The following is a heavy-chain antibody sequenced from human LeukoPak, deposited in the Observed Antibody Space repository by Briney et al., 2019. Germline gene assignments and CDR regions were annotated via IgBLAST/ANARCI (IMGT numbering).Heavy chain of an antibody. D-gene: IGHD6-6*01. V-gene: IGHV3-21*01. CDR3: ARDPNSSSSPPDYFDY. J-gene: IGHJ4*02. Sequence: GGSLRLSCAASGFTFSSYGMSWVRQAPGKGLEWVSSISSSSSYIYYADSVKGRFTISRDNAKNSLYLQMNSLRAEDTAVYYCARDPNSSSSPPDYFDYWGQGTLVTVSS. CDR2: ISSSSSYI. CDR1: GFTFSSYG.